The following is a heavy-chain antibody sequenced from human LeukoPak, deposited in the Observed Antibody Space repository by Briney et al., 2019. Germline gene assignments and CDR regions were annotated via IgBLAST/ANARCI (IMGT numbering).Heavy chain of an antibody. D-gene: IGHD3-3*01. CDR3: ARGDEWYFDY. V-gene: IGHV4-4*07. Sequence: SETLSLTCTVSGGSISSYYWSWIRQPPGKGLEWIGRIYTSGSTNYNPSLKSRVTISVDKSKNQFSLKLSSVTAADTAVYYCARGDEWYFDYWGQGTLVTVSS. J-gene: IGHJ4*02. CDR1: GGSISSYY. CDR2: IYTSGST.